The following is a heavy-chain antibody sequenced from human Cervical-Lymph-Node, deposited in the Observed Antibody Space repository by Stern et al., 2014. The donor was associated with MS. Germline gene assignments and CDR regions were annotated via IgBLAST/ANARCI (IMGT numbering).Heavy chain of an antibody. CDR3: ARGYSYAYVGGRSGMDV. D-gene: IGHD5-18*01. V-gene: IGHV4-31*03. Sequence: QLQLQESGPGLVKPSQTLSLTCTVSGGSINSGGIYWTWLRQHPGKGLEXIGYIYYSGSTYYNPSLESRVTISIDTSKNQFSLRLSSVTAADTAVYYCARGYSYAYVGGRSGMDVWGQGTTVTVSS. J-gene: IGHJ6*02. CDR2: IYYSGST. CDR1: GGSINSGGIY.